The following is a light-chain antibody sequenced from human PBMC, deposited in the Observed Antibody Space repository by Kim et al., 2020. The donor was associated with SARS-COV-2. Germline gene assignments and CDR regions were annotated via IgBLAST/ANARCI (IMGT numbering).Light chain of an antibody. Sequence: VSPGERATLSCRASQSVSSSLAWYQQKPGQAPRLLMYDASTRATGIPARFSGSGSGTEFTLTISSLQSEDFAVYYCQQYNSWPGTFGQGTKVDIK. CDR2: DAS. CDR3: QQYNSWPGT. V-gene: IGKV3-15*01. J-gene: IGKJ1*01. CDR1: QSVSSS.